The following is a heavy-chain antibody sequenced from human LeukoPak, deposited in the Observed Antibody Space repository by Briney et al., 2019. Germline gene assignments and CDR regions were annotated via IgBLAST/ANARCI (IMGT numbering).Heavy chain of an antibody. CDR1: GGTFSSYA. D-gene: IGHD2-2*02. V-gene: IGHV1-18*03. CDR3: TLYNH. CDR2: ISAYNGNT. J-gene: IGHJ5*02. Sequence: ASVKVSCKASGGTFSSYAISWVRQAPGQGLEWMGWISAYNGNTNYAQKLQGRVTISSDTSASTAYMGLRILRSEDMAVYYCTLYNHWGQGTLVTVSS.